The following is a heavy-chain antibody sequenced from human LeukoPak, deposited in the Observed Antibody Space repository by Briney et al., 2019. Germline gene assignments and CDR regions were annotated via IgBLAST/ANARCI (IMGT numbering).Heavy chain of an antibody. D-gene: IGHD4-17*01. J-gene: IGHJ3*02. CDR3: ARTYGDPVDAFDI. V-gene: IGHV3-30*04. CDR1: GITFSSYA. Sequence: VGSLRLSCAASGITFSSYAMHWVRQAPGKGLEWVAVISYDGSNKYYADSVKGRFTTSRDNSKNTLYLQMNSLRAEDTAVYYCARTYGDPVDAFDIWGQGTMVTVSS. CDR2: ISYDGSNK.